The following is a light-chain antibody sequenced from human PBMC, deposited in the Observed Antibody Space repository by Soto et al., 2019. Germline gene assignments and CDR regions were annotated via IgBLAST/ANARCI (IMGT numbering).Light chain of an antibody. CDR2: VVS. V-gene: IGLV2-11*01. CDR3: CSYAGSYIWV. Sequence: QSVLTQPRSVSGSPGQSVTISCTGTSSDVGGYKYVSWYQHHPGKAPKLMIYVVSKRPSGVPDRFSGSKSGNTASLTISGLQAEDEADYYCCSYAGSYIWVFGGGTKLTVL. J-gene: IGLJ3*02. CDR1: SSDVGGYKY.